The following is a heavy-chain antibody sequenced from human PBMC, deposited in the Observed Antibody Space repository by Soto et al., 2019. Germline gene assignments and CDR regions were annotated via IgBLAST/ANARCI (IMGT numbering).Heavy chain of an antibody. Sequence: ASVKVSCKASGYTFTSYGISWVRQAPGQGLEWMGWISAYNGNTNYAQKLQGRVTMTTDTSTSTAYMELRSLRSDDTAVYYCAREGPYYDILPGYLTIYYFDYWGQGTLVTVSS. J-gene: IGHJ4*02. CDR2: ISAYNGNT. CDR3: AREGPYYDILPGYLTIYYFDY. CDR1: GYTFTSYG. V-gene: IGHV1-18*04. D-gene: IGHD3-9*01.